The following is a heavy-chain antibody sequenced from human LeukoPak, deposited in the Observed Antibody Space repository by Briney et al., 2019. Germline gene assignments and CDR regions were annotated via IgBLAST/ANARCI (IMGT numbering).Heavy chain of an antibody. V-gene: IGHV1-2*06. D-gene: IGHD3-22*01. CDR3: ARSYDTSVYSPYYFAY. CDR1: GYTFTGYN. CDR2: INPNSGGT. Sequence: GASVKVSCKTSGYTFTGYNMHWVRQAPGQGVEWMGRINPNSGGTNYAQKFQGRVTMTRDTSISTDYVELSRLRSHHTAVYYCARSYDTSVYSPYYFAYWGQGTLFTVSS. J-gene: IGHJ4*02.